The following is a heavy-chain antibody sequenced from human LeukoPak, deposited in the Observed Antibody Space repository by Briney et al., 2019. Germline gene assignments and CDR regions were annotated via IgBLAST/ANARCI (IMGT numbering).Heavy chain of an antibody. V-gene: IGHV1-46*01. CDR1: GYTFTSYY. J-gene: IGHJ5*02. CDR2: INPSGGST. D-gene: IGHD3-22*01. Sequence: ASVKVACKASGYTFTSYYIHWVRQAPGQGLEWMGIINPSGGSTSYAQKFQGRVTMTRDTSTSTVYMGLSSLRSEDTAVYYCARTYDSSGYNSWFDPWGQGTLVTVSS. CDR3: ARTYDSSGYNSWFDP.